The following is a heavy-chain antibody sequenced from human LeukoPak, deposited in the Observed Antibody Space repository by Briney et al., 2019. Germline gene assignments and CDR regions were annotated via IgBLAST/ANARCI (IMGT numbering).Heavy chain of an antibody. CDR1: GFTFSSYA. CDR2: ISYDGSNK. CDR3: AKVLTYYYDSSGYYPADY. V-gene: IGHV3-30*04. Sequence: GGSLRLSCAASGFTFSSYAMHWVRQAPGKGLEWVAVISYDGSNKYYADSVKGRFTISRDNSKNTLYLQMNSLRAEDTAVYYCAKVLTYYYDSSGYYPADYWGQGTLVTVSS. D-gene: IGHD3-22*01. J-gene: IGHJ4*02.